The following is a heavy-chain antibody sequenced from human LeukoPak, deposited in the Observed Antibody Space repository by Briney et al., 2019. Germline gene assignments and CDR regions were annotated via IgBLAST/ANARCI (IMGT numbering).Heavy chain of an antibody. CDR2: MNEYGSET. D-gene: IGHD2-2*01. J-gene: IGHJ4*02. CDR3: ARPRGCGSSRCNNFDY. V-gene: IGHV3-7*01. Sequence: GGSLGLSCSVSGFIFRDFSMSWVRQAPGKGLEWVAKMNEYGSETFYVDSVKGRFTISRDNGKNSLYLQMNRLRAEDTAVYYCARPRGCGSSRCNNFDYWGQGTLVTVSS. CDR1: GFIFRDFS.